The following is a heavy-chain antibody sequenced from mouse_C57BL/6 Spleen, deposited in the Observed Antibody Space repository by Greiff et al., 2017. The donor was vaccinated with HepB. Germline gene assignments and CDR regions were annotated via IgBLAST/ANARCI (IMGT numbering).Heavy chain of an antibody. V-gene: IGHV5-6*01. CDR3: ARDGSSGDYAMDY. Sequence: EVNLVESGGDLVKPGGSLKLSCAASGFTFSSYGMSWVRQTPDKRLEWVATISSGGSYTYYPDSVKGRFTISRDNAKNTLYLQMSSLKSEDTAMYYCARDGSSGDYAMDYWGQGTSVTVSS. CDR1: GFTFSSYG. CDR2: ISSGGSYT. D-gene: IGHD1-1*01. J-gene: IGHJ4*01.